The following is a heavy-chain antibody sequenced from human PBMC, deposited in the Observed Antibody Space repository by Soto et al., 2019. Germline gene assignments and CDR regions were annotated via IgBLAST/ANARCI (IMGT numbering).Heavy chain of an antibody. J-gene: IGHJ4*02. D-gene: IGHD6-13*01. CDR1: GGSFSGHY. CDR2: LNHSGST. V-gene: IGHV4-34*01. Sequence: PSETLSLTCAVSGGSFSGHYWSWIRQPPGKGLEWIGELNHSGSTNYNPSPKSRVTISVDTSKNQFSLKLSSVTAADTAVYFCARVGALGSSSCFGYWGQGTLVTVAS. CDR3: ARVGALGSSSCFGY.